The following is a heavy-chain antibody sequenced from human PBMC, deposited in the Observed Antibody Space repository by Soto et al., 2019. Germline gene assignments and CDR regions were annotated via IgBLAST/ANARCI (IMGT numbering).Heavy chain of an antibody. D-gene: IGHD6-19*01. CDR1: GFTVSSNY. CDR3: ARDGYSSGWYRFSSSMDV. Sequence: GGSLRLSCAASGFTVSSNYMSWVRQAPGKGLEWVSVIYSGGSTYYADSVKGRFTISRDNSKNTLYLQMNSLRAEDTAVYYCARDGYSSGWYRFSSSMDVWGQGTTVTVSS. CDR2: IYSGGST. V-gene: IGHV3-53*01. J-gene: IGHJ6*02.